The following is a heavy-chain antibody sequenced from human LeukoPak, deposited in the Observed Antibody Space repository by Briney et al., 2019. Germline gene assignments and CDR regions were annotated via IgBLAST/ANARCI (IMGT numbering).Heavy chain of an antibody. V-gene: IGHV4-34*01. Sequence: PSETLSLTCAVYGGSFSGYYWSWIRQPPGKGLEWIGEINHSGSTNYNRFLKSRVTISVDTSKNQFSLKLSSVTAADTAVYYCARGRGPRCSSTSCYTGSRVIYFDLWGRGTLVTVSS. D-gene: IGHD2-2*02. J-gene: IGHJ2*01. CDR2: INHSGST. CDR1: GGSFSGYY. CDR3: ARGRGPRCSSTSCYTGSRVIYFDL.